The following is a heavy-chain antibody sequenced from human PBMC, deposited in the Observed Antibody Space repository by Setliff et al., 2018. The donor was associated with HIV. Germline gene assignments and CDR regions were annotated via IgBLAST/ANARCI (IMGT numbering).Heavy chain of an antibody. Sequence: GGSLRLSCAASGFTFSSYSMNWVRQAPGKGLEWVSYISSNSYKHYADSVKGRFTISRDNAKNSLYLQMNSLRVEDTAVYYCARDEDGYNHFDFWGQGTLVTVSS. CDR2: ISSNSYK. V-gene: IGHV3-21*05. D-gene: IGHD5-12*01. CDR1: GFTFSSYS. CDR3: ARDEDGYNHFDF. J-gene: IGHJ4*02.